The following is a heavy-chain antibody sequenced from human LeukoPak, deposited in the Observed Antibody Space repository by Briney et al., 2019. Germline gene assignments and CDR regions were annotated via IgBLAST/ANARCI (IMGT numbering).Heavy chain of an antibody. J-gene: IGHJ4*02. Sequence: GGSLRLSCAASGASGFTFSSYAVTWVRQAPGKGLEWVSAISGSGGSTYYADSVKGRFTISRDNSKNTLYLQMNSLRAEDTAVYYCAKDASWIHSYFDYWGQGTLVTVSS. D-gene: IGHD5-18*01. CDR2: ISGSGGST. CDR3: AKDASWIHSYFDY. CDR1: GFTFSSYA. V-gene: IGHV3-23*01.